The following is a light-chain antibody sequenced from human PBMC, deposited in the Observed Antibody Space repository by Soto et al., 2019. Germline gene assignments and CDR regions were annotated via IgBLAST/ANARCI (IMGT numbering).Light chain of an antibody. V-gene: IGLV2-14*01. Sequence: QSVLTQPASVSGSPGQSITISCTGTSSDVGGYNYVSWYQQHPGKAPKHMIYEVSNRPSGVSNRFSGSKSGNTASLTISGLQAEDEAYYYCSSYTSSSTVVFGGGTKLTVL. J-gene: IGLJ2*01. CDR1: SSDVGGYNY. CDR2: EVS. CDR3: SSYTSSSTVV.